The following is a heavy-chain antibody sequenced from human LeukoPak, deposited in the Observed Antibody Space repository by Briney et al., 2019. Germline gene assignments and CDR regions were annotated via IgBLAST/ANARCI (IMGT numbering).Heavy chain of an antibody. CDR3: ARGPLSSGYEDY. CDR1: GGSFSGYY. CDR2: INHSGST. J-gene: IGHJ4*02. D-gene: IGHD6-19*01. Sequence: SETLSLTCAVYGGSFSGYYWSWIRQPPGKGLEWIGEINHSGSTNYNPSLKSRVTISVDTSKNQFSLKLSSVTAADTAVYYCARGPLSSGYEDYWGQGTLVTVFS. V-gene: IGHV4-34*01.